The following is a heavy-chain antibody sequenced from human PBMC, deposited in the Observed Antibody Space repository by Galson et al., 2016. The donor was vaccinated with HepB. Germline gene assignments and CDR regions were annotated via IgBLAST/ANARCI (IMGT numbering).Heavy chain of an antibody. D-gene: IGHD3-16*01. CDR2: INSDGSGT. V-gene: IGHV3-74*01. CDR1: GFTFRNHW. J-gene: IGHJ4*02. CDR3: ARVYDYVWVGSHFDY. Sequence: SLRLSRAASGFTFRNHWMHWVRQAPGKGLVWISRINSDGSGTTYADSVKGRFTISRDNAKNTVYLQMDSLRAEDTAVYYCARVYDYVWVGSHFDYWGQGTLVTVSS.